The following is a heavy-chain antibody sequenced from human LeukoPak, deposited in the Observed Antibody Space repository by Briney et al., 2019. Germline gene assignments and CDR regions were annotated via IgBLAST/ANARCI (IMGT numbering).Heavy chain of an antibody. Sequence: GRSLRLSCAASGFTFGNYAMHWVRQAPGKGLEWVAVVSYDGTNKYSADSVKGRFTISRDNSKNTVYLQMNSLRPEDTAVYYCARDSGTNGYYFEYFHHWGQGTLVTVSS. CDR3: ARDSGTNGYYFEYFHH. D-gene: IGHD3-22*01. V-gene: IGHV3-30-3*01. CDR1: GFTFGNYA. CDR2: VSYDGTNK. J-gene: IGHJ1*01.